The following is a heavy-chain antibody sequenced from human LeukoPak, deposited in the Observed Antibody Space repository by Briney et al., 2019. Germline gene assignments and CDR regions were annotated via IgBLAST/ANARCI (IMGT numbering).Heavy chain of an antibody. Sequence: SETLSLTCTVSGGSISSYYWSWIRQPAGKGLEWIGRIYTSGSTNYNPSLKSRVTMSVDTSKNQFSLKLSSVTAADTAVYYCARGIGSGSYYSAYYYYYYRDVWGKGTTVTVSS. V-gene: IGHV4-4*07. CDR1: GGSISSYY. D-gene: IGHD3-10*01. CDR3: ARGIGSGSYYSAYYYYYYRDV. J-gene: IGHJ6*03. CDR2: IYTSGST.